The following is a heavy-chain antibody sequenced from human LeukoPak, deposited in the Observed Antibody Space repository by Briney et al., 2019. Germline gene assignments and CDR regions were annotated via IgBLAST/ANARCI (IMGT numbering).Heavy chain of an antibody. J-gene: IGHJ4*02. CDR2: ISYSGTT. CDR3: ARGGSGSYRD. Sequence: PSETLSLTCTVSGGSISSSNYYWVWIRQPPGKGLEWIGSISYSGTTYYNPSLKSPVTISVDTSKNQFSLKLSSVTAADTAVYYCARGGSGSYRDWGQGTLVTVSS. D-gene: IGHD1-26*01. CDR1: GGSISSSNYY. V-gene: IGHV4-39*07.